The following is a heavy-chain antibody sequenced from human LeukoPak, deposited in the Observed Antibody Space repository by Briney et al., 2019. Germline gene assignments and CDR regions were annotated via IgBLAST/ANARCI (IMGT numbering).Heavy chain of an antibody. CDR1: GFPVNSKY. D-gene: IGHD2-2*01. CDR2: ISGSGGST. CDR3: AKVSHPLPIVVVPAAAPFDY. J-gene: IGHJ4*02. V-gene: IGHV3-23*01. Sequence: GGSLKLSRPASGFPVNSKYMSWVGKAPWKGLGGVSAISGSGGSTYCADSVEGRFTIYRDNSKNTLYLQMSSLRAEETAVYYCAKVSHPLPIVVVPAAAPFDYWGQGTLVTVSS.